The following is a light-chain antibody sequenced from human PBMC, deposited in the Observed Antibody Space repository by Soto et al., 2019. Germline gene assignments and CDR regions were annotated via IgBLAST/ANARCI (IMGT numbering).Light chain of an antibody. V-gene: IGKV3-11*01. CDR2: DAS. CDR1: QSVGSY. Sequence: EIVLTQSPATLSLSPGERATLSCRASQSVGSYLAWHQQKPGQAPRLLIYDASNRATGIPARFSGSGSGTDFTLTISSLEPEDFAVYYCQQRSNRPPITFGQGTRLEIK. J-gene: IGKJ5*01. CDR3: QQRSNRPPIT.